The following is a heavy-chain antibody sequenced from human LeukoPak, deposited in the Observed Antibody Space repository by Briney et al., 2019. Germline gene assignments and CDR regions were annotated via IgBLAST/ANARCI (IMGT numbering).Heavy chain of an antibody. CDR1: GGSISSSSYY. D-gene: IGHD3-22*01. J-gene: IGHJ4*02. CDR3: ARAVDYYDSSGYYWVN. V-gene: IGHV4-39*07. CDR2: IYYSGST. Sequence: SETLSLTCTVSGGSISSSSYYWGWIRQPPGKGLEWIGSIYYSGSTYYNPSLKSRITISGDTSKNQFSLKLSSVTAADTAVYYCARAVDYYDSSGYYWVNWGQGTLVTVSS.